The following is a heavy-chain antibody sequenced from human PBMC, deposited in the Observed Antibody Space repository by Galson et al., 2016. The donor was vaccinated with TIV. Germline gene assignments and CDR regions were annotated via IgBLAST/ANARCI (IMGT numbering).Heavy chain of an antibody. CDR1: GFTFSDYW. D-gene: IGHD2-15*01. CDR2: IKEDGREG. Sequence: SLRLSCATSGFTFSDYWMTWVRLTPGKGLEWVANIKEDGREGYYVDSVTGRFTVPRDNARNSLFLQMTSLRAEDTAIYYRAREKAVGPALLDFWGQGVPVTVSP. CDR3: AREKAVGPALLDF. V-gene: IGHV3-7*03. J-gene: IGHJ4*02.